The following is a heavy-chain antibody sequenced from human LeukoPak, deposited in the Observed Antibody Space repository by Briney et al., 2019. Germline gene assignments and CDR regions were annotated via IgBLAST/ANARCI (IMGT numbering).Heavy chain of an antibody. V-gene: IGHV4-39*07. CDR2: IYYSGST. CDR1: GGSISSSSYY. D-gene: IGHD6-6*01. CDR3: ARAVDSSSSAYFDY. Sequence: SETLSLTCTVPGGSISSSSYYWGWIRQPPGKGLEWIGSIYYSGSTYYNPSLKSRVTISVDTSKNQFSLKLSSVTAADTAVYYCARAVDSSSSAYFDYWGQGTLVTVS. J-gene: IGHJ4*02.